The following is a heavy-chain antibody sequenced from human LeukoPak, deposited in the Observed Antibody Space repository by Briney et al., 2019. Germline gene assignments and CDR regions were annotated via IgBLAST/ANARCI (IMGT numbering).Heavy chain of an antibody. V-gene: IGHV4-59*12. CDR1: GGSISSYY. D-gene: IGHD3-22*01. CDR2: IYYSGST. J-gene: IGHJ4*02. Sequence: PSETLSLTCTVSGGSISSYYWSWIRQPPGKGLEWIGYIYYSGSTYYNPSLKSRVTISVDTSRNQFSLKLSSVTAADTAVYYCARDYVRQSGSGYYHYLDYWGQGTLVTVSS. CDR3: ARDYVRQSGSGYYHYLDY.